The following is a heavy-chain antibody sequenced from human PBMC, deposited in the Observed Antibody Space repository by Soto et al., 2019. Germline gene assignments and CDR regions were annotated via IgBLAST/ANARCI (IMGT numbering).Heavy chain of an antibody. V-gene: IGHV1-46*01. CDR1: GYTFTSYY. CDR2: INPSGGST. CDR3: ARVAVAGYYYYGMDV. J-gene: IGHJ6*02. Sequence: ASVKVSCKASGYTFTSYYMHWVRQAPGQGLEWMGIINPSGGSTSYAQKFQGRVTMTRDTSTSTVYMELSSLRSEDTAVYYCARVAVAGYYYYGMDVWGQGTTVTVSS. D-gene: IGHD6-19*01.